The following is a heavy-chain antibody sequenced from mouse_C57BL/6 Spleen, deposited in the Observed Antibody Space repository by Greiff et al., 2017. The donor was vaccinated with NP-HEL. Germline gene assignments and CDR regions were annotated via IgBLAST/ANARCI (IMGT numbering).Heavy chain of an antibody. CDR3: ARDGYYQYAMDY. V-gene: IGHV3-6*01. CDR2: ISYDGSN. J-gene: IGHJ4*01. Sequence: EVKLQESGPGLVKPSQSLSLTCSVTGYSITSGYYWNWIRQFPGNKLEWMGYISYDGSNNYNPSLKNRISITRDTSKNQFFLKLNSVTTEDTATYYCARDGYYQYAMDYWGQGTSVTVSS. CDR1: GYSITSGYY. D-gene: IGHD2-3*01.